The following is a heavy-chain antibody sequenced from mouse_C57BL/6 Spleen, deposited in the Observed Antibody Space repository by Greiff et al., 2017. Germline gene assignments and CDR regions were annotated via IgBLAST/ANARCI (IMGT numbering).Heavy chain of an antibody. V-gene: IGHV1-47*01. CDR3: ARRNYDYDHAMDY. Sequence: VQLQQSGAELVKPGASVKMSCKASGYTFTTYPIEWMKQNHGKSLEWIGNFPPYNDDTKYNEKFKGKATFTVEKSSSTVYLELSRLTSDDSAVYNCARRNYDYDHAMDYWGQGTSVTVSS. J-gene: IGHJ4*01. CDR2: FPPYNDDT. D-gene: IGHD2-4*01. CDR1: GYTFTTYP.